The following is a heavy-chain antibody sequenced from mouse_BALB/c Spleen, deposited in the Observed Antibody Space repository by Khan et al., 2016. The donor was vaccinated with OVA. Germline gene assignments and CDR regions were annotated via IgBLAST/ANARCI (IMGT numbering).Heavy chain of an antibody. CDR1: GYTFTNYG. Sequence: QIQLVQSGPELKKPGETVKISCKASGYTFTNYGMNWVKQSPGKALKWMGWINTYTGEPTYADDFKGRFAFSLETSTSTAYLQINNLKTEDTATYFGARPPYFSYTLDHWGQGTSVTVSS. J-gene: IGHJ4*01. CDR2: INTYTGEP. V-gene: IGHV9-3-1*01. D-gene: IGHD2-10*01. CDR3: ARPPYFSYTLDH.